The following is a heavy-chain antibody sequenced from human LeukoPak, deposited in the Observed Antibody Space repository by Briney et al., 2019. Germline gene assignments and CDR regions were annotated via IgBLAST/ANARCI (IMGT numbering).Heavy chain of an antibody. J-gene: IGHJ4*02. V-gene: IGHV3-53*01. D-gene: IGHD2/OR15-2a*01. Sequence: PGGSLRLSCAASGFTVSSNYMSWVRQAPGKGLEWVSVIYSGGSTYYADSVKGGFTISRDNSKNTLYLQMNSLRAEGTAVYYCASWYYNEYYFDYWGQGTLVTVS. CDR2: IYSGGST. CDR3: ASWYYNEYYFDY. CDR1: GFTVSSNY.